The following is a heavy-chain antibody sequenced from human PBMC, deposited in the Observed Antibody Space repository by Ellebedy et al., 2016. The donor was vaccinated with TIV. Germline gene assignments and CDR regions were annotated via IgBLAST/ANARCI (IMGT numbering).Heavy chain of an antibody. CDR1: RFAFSKYW. V-gene: IGHV3-74*01. Sequence: GESLKISCATSRFAFSKYWMHWVRQAPGKGLEWLSRIIGDGSVTDYAGSVKGRFTVSRDNAKNTVYLQMNSLRAEDTALYFCVRDLHDGSSDYWGQGTLVTVSS. J-gene: IGHJ4*02. D-gene: IGHD3-10*01. CDR3: VRDLHDGSSDY. CDR2: IIGDGSVT.